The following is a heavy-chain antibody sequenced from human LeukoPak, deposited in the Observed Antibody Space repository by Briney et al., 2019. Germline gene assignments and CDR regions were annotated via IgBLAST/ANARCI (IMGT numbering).Heavy chain of an antibody. CDR1: GFTFSSYW. CDR3: ARGMGAAAPFYFDY. V-gene: IGHV3-74*01. D-gene: IGHD6-13*01. J-gene: IGHJ4*02. Sequence: GGSLRLSCVASGFTFSSYWMHWVRQAPGKGLVWVSRIHNDSIATSYADSVKGRFTISRGNAKDTLYLQMNSLRADDTAVYYCARGMGAAAPFYFDYWGQGTLVTVSS. CDR2: IHNDSIAT.